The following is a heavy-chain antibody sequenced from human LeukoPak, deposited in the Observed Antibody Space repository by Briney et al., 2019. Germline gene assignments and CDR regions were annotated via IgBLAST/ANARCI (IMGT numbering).Heavy chain of an antibody. V-gene: IGHV4-59*01. J-gene: IGHJ6*02. CDR3: ARVRQWLATAPYYYYGMDV. D-gene: IGHD6-19*01. Sequence: SETLSLTCTVSGGSISSYYWSWIRQPPGKGLEWIGYIYYSGSTNYNPSLKSRVTISVDTSKNQFSLKLSSVTAADTAVYYCARVRQWLATAPYYYYGMDVWGQGTTVTVSS. CDR1: GGSISSYY. CDR2: IYYSGST.